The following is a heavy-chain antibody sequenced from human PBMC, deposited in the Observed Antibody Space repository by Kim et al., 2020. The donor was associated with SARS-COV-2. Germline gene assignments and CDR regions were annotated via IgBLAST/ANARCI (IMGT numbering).Heavy chain of an antibody. CDR1: GYTFTSYD. CDR3: ARVLYSSSWDLYYYYYYGMDV. J-gene: IGHJ6*02. D-gene: IGHD6-13*01. V-gene: IGHV1-8*01. CDR2: MNPNSGNT. Sequence: ASVKVSCKASGYTFTSYDINWVRQATGQGLEWMGWMNPNSGNTGYAQKFQGRVTMTRNTSISTPYMELSSLRSEDTAVYYCARVLYSSSWDLYYYYYYGMDVWGQGTTVTVSS.